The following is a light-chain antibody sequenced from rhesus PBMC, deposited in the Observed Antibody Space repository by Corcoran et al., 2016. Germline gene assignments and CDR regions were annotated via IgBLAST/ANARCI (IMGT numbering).Light chain of an antibody. Sequence: DIQMTQSPSSLSASVGDRVTITCRASQTISSYLAWYQQKPGKVPKLQIYAASSLESGVPSRFWGSGSGTEFPLPISSLQPEDFATNYCQQHNSRPLTFGGGTRVEIK. V-gene: IGKV1-44*02. CDR2: AAS. CDR3: QQHNSRPLT. CDR1: QTISSY. J-gene: IGKJ4*01.